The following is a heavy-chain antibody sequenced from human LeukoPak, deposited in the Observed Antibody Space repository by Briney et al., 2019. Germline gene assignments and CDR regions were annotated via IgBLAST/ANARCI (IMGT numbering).Heavy chain of an antibody. J-gene: IGHJ4*02. D-gene: IGHD6-13*01. V-gene: IGHV4-59*01. CDR2: IYYSGSN. CDR3: ARSVAAADLRLFDY. Sequence: SETLSLTCTVSGGSISSYCWSWIRQPPGKGLEWIGYIYYSGSNNYNPSLKSRVTISVDTSKNQFSLKLSSVTAADTAVYYCARSVAAADLRLFDYWGQGTLVTVSS. CDR1: GGSISSYC.